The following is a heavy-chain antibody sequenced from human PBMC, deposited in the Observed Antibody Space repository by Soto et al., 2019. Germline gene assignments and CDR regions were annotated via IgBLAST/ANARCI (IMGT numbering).Heavy chain of an antibody. CDR1: GFTFSIYA. J-gene: IGHJ4*02. D-gene: IGHD6-13*01. Sequence: SPRLSVAASGFTFSIYAMSWVRQAPGKGLEWVSGIGDSDGSTYYADSVKGRFTISRDNSKNTLYLQMNSLRAEDTAIYYCAKDMSMTAAGLFDYWGQGSQVTVSS. CDR2: IGDSDGST. V-gene: IGHV3-23*01. CDR3: AKDMSMTAAGLFDY.